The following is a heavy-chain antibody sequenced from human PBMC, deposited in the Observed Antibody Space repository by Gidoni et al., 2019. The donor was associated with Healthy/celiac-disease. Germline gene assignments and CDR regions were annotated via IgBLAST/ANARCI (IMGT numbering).Heavy chain of an antibody. CDR3: ARATLDIAAAGMPFDY. Sequence: QVQLQESGPGLVKPSETLSLTRTVSGGSISSYYWSWIRQPPGKGLEWIGYIYYSGSTNYNPSLKSRVTISVDTSENQFSLKLSSVTAADTAVYYCARATLDIAAAGMPFDYWGQGTLVTVSS. V-gene: IGHV4-59*08. D-gene: IGHD6-13*01. J-gene: IGHJ4*02. CDR1: GGSISSYY. CDR2: IYYSGST.